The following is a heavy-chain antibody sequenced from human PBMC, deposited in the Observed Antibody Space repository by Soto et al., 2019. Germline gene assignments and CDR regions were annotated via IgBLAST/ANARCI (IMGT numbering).Heavy chain of an antibody. V-gene: IGHV4-30-2*01. Sequence: PSETLSLTCSVSGGSISSGGFSWSWIRQPPGKGLEWIGYIYYGGSTYYNPSLKSRVTMSVDRSKNQFSLELGSVTAADTAVYYCARYSLSLAYWGRGTLVTFSS. CDR3: ARYSLSLAY. J-gene: IGHJ4*02. CDR1: GGSISSGGFS. CDR2: IYYGGST. D-gene: IGHD4-4*01.